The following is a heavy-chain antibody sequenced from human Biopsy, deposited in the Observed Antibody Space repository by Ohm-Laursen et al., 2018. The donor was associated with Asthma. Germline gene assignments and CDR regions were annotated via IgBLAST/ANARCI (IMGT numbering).Heavy chain of an antibody. J-gene: IGHJ4*02. D-gene: IGHD3-3*01. CDR3: AGGFTIFGAAATAFDY. CDR1: GYTFDRFA. V-gene: IGHV1-3*01. Sequence: GASVKVSCKASGYTFDRFAIHWVRLAPGQRPQWLGWVHVGNGDSKYSPSFQDRVTITGDTSATTAYMERRNLRAEDTAVYFCAGGFTIFGAAATAFDYWGQGALVTVSS. CDR2: VHVGNGDS.